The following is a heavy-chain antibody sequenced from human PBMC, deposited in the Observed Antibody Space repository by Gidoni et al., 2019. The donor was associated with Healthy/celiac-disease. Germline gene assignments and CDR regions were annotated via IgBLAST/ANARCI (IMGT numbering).Heavy chain of an antibody. D-gene: IGHD2-2*01. CDR1: GYTFTSYD. J-gene: IGHJ5*02. Sequence: QVQLVQSGAEVKKPGASVKVSCKASGYTFTSYDIKWLRQSTGQGLEWMGWMTPNSGNTGYAQNYQRRVTMTMTTTISTAYMELCILISGVTAVYYCAKDPVYCSSTSCYEDGDWFDPWGQGTLVTVSS. CDR2: MTPNSGNT. CDR3: AKDPVYCSSTSCYEDGDWFDP. V-gene: IGHV1-8*01.